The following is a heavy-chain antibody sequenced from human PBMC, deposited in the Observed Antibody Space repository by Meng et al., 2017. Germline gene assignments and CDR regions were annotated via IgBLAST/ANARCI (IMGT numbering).Heavy chain of an antibody. D-gene: IGHD6-13*01. V-gene: IGHV3-11*01. CDR3: ARVMGSYSSDY. J-gene: IGHJ4*02. Sequence: QVQLVDSGGGVVKPGGSLRLSCAASGFTFSDYYMSWIRQAPGKGLEWVSYITSSASTIHYADSVKGRFTISRDNAKNSLYLQMNSLRAEDTAVYYCARVMGSYSSDYWGPGTLVTVSS. CDR1: GFTFSDYY. CDR2: ITSSASTI.